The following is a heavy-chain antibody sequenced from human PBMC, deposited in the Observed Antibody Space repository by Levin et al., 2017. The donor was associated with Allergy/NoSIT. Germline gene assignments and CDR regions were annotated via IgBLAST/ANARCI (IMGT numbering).Heavy chain of an antibody. J-gene: IGHJ6*02. Sequence: LSLTCAASGFPFSSYSMNWVRQAPGKGLEWVSYISSSSSTIYYADSVKGRFTISRDNAKNSLYLQMNSLRDEDTAVYYCARGPVVVVAAVGYDDGMDGWGQGTTVTVSS. D-gene: IGHD2-15*01. CDR3: ARGPVVVVAAVGYDDGMDG. V-gene: IGHV3-48*02. CDR1: GFPFSSYS. CDR2: ISSSSSTI.